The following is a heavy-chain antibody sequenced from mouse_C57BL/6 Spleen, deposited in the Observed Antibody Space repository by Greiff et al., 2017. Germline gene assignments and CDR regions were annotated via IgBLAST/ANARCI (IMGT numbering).Heavy chain of an antibody. CDR1: GYTFTSYW. V-gene: IGHV1-53*01. CDR3: TSDGNPAWFAY. CDR2: INPSNGGT. J-gene: IGHJ3*01. D-gene: IGHD1-1*01. Sequence: QVQLQQSGTELVKPGASVKLSCKASGYTFTSYWMHWVKQRPGQGLEWIGNINPSNGGTNYNEKFKGKATLTVDKSSSTAYMQLSSLTSEASAVCCCTSDGNPAWFAYWGQGTLVTVSA.